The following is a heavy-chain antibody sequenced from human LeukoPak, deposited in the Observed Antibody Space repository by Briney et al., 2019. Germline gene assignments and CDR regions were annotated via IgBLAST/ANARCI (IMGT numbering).Heavy chain of an antibody. CDR2: INPNSGGT. Sequence: ASVKVSCKASEYTFTGYYMHWVRQATGQGLEWMGWINPNSGGTNYAQKFQGRVTMTRDTSISTAYMELSRLRSDDTAVYYCSRELSSGWYPIAFDYLGQGTLVTVSS. V-gene: IGHV1-2*02. CDR1: EYTFTGYY. D-gene: IGHD6-19*01. J-gene: IGHJ4*02. CDR3: SRELSSGWYPIAFDY.